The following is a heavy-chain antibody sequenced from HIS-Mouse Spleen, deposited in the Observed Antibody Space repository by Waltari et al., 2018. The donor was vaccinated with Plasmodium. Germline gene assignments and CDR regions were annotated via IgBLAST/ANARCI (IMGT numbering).Heavy chain of an antibody. CDR3: ARGMKSSSSAFDI. D-gene: IGHD6-6*01. Sequence: EVQLVESGGGLIQPGGSLRLSCAASGFTVSSNYMSWVRRAPGKGLEGVQVLYTGGSTYYADSWQGRFTSSRDKSKNTLYLQMNSLRAEDTAVYYCARGMKSSSSAFDIWGQGTMVTVSS. CDR1: GFTVSSNY. CDR2: LYTGGST. V-gene: IGHV3-53*01. J-gene: IGHJ3*02.